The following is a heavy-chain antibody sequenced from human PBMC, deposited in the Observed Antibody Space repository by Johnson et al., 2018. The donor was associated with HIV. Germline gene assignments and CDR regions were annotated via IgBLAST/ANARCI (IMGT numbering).Heavy chain of an antibody. D-gene: IGHD5-12*01. CDR1: GFTFSTYG. V-gene: IGHV3-23*04. Sequence: VQLVESGGGLVQPGGSLRMSCVASGFTFSTYGMTWVRQAPGKGLEWVSAISGTGGTTYYADSVRGRFSISRDKSKDTLYLPMSSLRAEDTAVYYCAKGRGYDYDALDFWGQGTMVTVSS. CDR3: AKGRGYDYDALDF. CDR2: ISGTGGTT. J-gene: IGHJ3*01.